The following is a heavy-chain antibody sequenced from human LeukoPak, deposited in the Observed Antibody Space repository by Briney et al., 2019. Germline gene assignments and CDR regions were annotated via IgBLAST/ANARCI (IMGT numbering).Heavy chain of an antibody. V-gene: IGHV3-72*01. CDR1: GFTLSDHY. J-gene: IGHJ4*02. D-gene: IGHD5-12*01. CDR2: SRNKANSYST. CDR3: TRASSGYIPFDY. Sequence: GGSLRLSCVASGFTLSDHYMEWVRQAPGKGLEWVGRSRNKANSYSTEYAASVKGRFTISRDDSKTSLFLQMNSLKAEDTAVYYCTRASSGYIPFDYWGQGTLVTVSS.